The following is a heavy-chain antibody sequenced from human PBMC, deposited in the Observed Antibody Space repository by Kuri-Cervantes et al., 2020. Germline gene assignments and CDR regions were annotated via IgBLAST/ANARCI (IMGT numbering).Heavy chain of an antibody. CDR3: ARVDTYYDSSGYSTCDAFDI. V-gene: IGHV4-39*07. J-gene: IGHJ3*02. CDR1: GFIVSNNY. Sequence: ESLKISCAASGFIVSNNYMSWVRQAPGKGLEWIGSIYYSGSTYYNPSLKSRVTISVDTSKNQFSLKLSSVTAADTAVYYCARVDTYYDSSGYSTCDAFDIWGQGTMVTVSS. D-gene: IGHD3-22*01. CDR2: IYYSGST.